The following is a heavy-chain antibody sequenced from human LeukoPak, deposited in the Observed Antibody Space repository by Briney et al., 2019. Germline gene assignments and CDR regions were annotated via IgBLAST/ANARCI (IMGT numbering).Heavy chain of an antibody. CDR1: GYSISSGYY. CDR2: IYHSGST. V-gene: IGHV4-38-2*02. J-gene: IGHJ5*02. Sequence: SETLSLTCTVSGYSISSGYYWGWIRQPPGKGLEWIGSIYHSGSTNYNPSLKSRVTISVDTSKNQFSLKLSSVTAADTAVYYCAVEGGSGSYPWGQGTLVTVSS. D-gene: IGHD3-10*01. CDR3: AVEGGSGSYP.